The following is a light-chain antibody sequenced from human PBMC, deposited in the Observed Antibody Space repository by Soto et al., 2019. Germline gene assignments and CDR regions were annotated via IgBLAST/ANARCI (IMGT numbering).Light chain of an antibody. CDR2: GAS. Sequence: EFVLTQSPATLSVSPGEGATLSCRTSQSVSSNLAWYQQKPGQAPRLLIYGASTRATGVPARFSGSGSVTEFTLTISSLQSEDFAVYYCQQYNNWPPITFGQGTRLEIK. V-gene: IGKV3-15*01. J-gene: IGKJ5*01. CDR1: QSVSSN. CDR3: QQYNNWPPIT.